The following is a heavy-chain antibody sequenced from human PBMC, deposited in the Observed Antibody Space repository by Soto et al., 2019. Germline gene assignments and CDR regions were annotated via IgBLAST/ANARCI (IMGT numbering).Heavy chain of an antibody. CDR3: AKATSSRCRGAICYSFDY. CDR1: GFTFSSYA. V-gene: IGHV3-23*01. CDR2: FSGGRDTT. Sequence: EVQLLESGGGLVQPGGSLRLSCVASGFTFSSYAMSWVRQAPGQGLQWVSTFSGGRDTTWYADSVKGRFTVSRDSSKNTLSLQMNSLRTEDTAVYYCAKATSSRCRGAICYSFDYWGQGTLVTVSS. J-gene: IGHJ4*02. D-gene: IGHD2-2*01.